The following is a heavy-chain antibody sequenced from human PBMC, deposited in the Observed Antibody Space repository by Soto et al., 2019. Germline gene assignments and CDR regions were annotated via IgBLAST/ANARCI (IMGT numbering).Heavy chain of an antibody. CDR3: AREPYSSSSVYYYYDMDV. V-gene: IGHV1-2*04. D-gene: IGHD6-6*01. CDR2: INPNSGGT. CDR1: GYTFTGYY. Sequence: GASVKVSCKASGYTFTGYYMHWVRQAPGQGLEWMGWINPNSGGTNYAQKFQGWVTMTRDTSISTAYMELSRLRSDDTAVYYCAREPYSSSSVYYYYDMDVWGQGTTVTVSS. J-gene: IGHJ6*02.